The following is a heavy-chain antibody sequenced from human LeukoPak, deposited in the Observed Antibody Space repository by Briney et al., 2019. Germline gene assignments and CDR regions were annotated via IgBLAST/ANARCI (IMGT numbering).Heavy chain of an antibody. CDR2: ISESGGTI. CDR1: GFTFSTYE. Sequence: GGSLRLSCAASGFTFSTYEMNWVRQAPGKGLEWISYISESGGTIYYADSVEGRFTISRDNAKNSMYLQMNSLRAEDTAVYYCTRDEVGASTEFDYWGQGTLVTVSS. J-gene: IGHJ4*02. CDR3: TRDEVGASTEFDY. D-gene: IGHD1-26*01. V-gene: IGHV3-48*03.